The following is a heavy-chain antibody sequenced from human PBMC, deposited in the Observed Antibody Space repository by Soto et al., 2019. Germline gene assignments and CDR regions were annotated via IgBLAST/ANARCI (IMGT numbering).Heavy chain of an antibody. V-gene: IGHV1-69*02. J-gene: IGHJ3*02. CDR2: IIPILGIA. CDR3: AGRAVSGTENAFHI. Sequence: QVQLVQSGAEVKKPGSSVKVSCKASGGTFSSYTISWVRQAPGQGLEWMGRIIPILGIANYAQKFQGRVTITAHKSSSTADMELSSLRSEDTAVYYCAGRAVSGTENAFHIWGQGTMVTVSS. CDR1: GGTFSSYT. D-gene: IGHD6-19*01.